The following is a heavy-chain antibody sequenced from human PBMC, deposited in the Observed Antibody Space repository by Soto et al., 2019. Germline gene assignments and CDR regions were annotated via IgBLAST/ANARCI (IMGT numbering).Heavy chain of an antibody. J-gene: IGHJ4*02. CDR2: ISGSGGST. Sequence: EVQLLESGGGLVQPGGSLRLSCAASGFTFSSYAMSWVRQATGKGLEWVSAISGSGGSTYYADSVKGRFTISRDNSKNTRYLQMNSLRAEDTAVYYCAKDFSSWYAGFDYWGQGTLVTVSS. CDR1: GFTFSSYA. V-gene: IGHV3-23*01. CDR3: AKDFSSWYAGFDY. D-gene: IGHD6-13*01.